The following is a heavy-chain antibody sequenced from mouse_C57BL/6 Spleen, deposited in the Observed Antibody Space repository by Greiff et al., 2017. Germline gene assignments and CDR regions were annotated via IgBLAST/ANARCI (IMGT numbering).Heavy chain of an antibody. Sequence: QVQLKQPGAELVKPGASVKMSCKASGYTFTSYWITWVKQRPGQGLEWIGDIYPGSGSTNYNEKFKSKATLTVDTSSSTAYMQLSSLTSEDSAVYYCASRLTGAYYFDYWGQGTTLTVSS. J-gene: IGHJ2*01. V-gene: IGHV1-55*01. CDR3: ASRLTGAYYFDY. CDR1: GYTFTSYW. D-gene: IGHD4-1*01. CDR2: IYPGSGST.